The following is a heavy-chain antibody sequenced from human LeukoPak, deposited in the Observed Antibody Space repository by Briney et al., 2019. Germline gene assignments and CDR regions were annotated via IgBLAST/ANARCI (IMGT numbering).Heavy chain of an antibody. J-gene: IGHJ4*02. Sequence: GGSLRLSCAASGFTVSSNYMSWVRQAPGKGLEWVSLIYGSGSADYADSVKGRFTISRDNSMNTVYLQMNSLRAEDTAVYYCARINFGDDYWGQGTLVTVSS. D-gene: IGHD4-17*01. CDR2: IYGSGSA. CDR3: ARINFGDDY. V-gene: IGHV3-66*01. CDR1: GFTVSSNY.